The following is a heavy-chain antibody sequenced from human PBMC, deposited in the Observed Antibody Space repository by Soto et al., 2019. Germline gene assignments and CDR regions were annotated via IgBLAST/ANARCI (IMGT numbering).Heavy chain of an antibody. V-gene: IGHV3-23*01. CDR1: GFTFSSYA. J-gene: IGHJ6*02. D-gene: IGHD6-6*01. CDR2: ISGSGGST. Sequence: EVQLLESGGGLVQPGGSLRLSCAASGFTFSSYAMSWVRQAPGKGLEWVSVISGSGGSTYHADTVKGRFTISRDNSKITLYLQMNSLRAEDTAVYYCARAGYSSFFYGMDVWGQGTTVTVSS. CDR3: ARAGYSSFFYGMDV.